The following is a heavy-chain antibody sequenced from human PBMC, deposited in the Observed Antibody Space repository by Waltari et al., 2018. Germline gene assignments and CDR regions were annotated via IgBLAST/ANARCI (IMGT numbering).Heavy chain of an antibody. V-gene: IGHV5-51*01. CDR1: GYTFANYW. CDR3: ARPSWSRALWYGDF. CDR2: IFPEDSDT. J-gene: IGHJ4*02. D-gene: IGHD3-10*01. Sequence: EVQLVQSGAEVKKPGESLRISCEGSGYTFANYWIGWVRQTPDKGLEWMGIIFPEDSDTRYSPSFQGQVTISVDKSINTAYLQWNSLKASDTAVYFCARPSWSRALWYGDFWGQGTVVTVSS.